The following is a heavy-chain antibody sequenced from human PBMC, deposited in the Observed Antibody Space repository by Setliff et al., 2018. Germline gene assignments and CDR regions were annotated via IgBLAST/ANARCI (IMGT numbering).Heavy chain of an antibody. CDR3: ARVESMVRGKNILRHFDY. V-gene: IGHV1-18*01. J-gene: IGHJ4*02. Sequence: GASVKVSCKASGDTFNNYGVAWVRQAPGQGLDWMGWVTIYNGNTKYAQNLQGRLTLSTDRSTNTVYMEQGSLTTDDTAIYYCARVESMVRGKNILRHFDYWGQGTQVTVSS. CDR2: VTIYNGNT. CDR1: GDTFNNYG. D-gene: IGHD3-10*01.